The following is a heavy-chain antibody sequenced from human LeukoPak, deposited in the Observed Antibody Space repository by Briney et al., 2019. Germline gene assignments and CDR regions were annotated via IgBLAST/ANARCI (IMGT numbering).Heavy chain of an antibody. V-gene: IGHV4-31*03. CDR3: ARGNGYQLPSGVGAFDI. CDR2: IYYSGST. J-gene: IGHJ3*02. Sequence: PSQTLSLTCTVSGGSISSGGYYWSWIRQHPGKGLEWIGYIYYSGSTYYNPSLKSRVTISVDTSENQFSLKLSSVTAADTAVYYCARGNGYQLPSGVGAFDIWGQGTMVTVSS. D-gene: IGHD2-2*01. CDR1: GGSISSGGYY.